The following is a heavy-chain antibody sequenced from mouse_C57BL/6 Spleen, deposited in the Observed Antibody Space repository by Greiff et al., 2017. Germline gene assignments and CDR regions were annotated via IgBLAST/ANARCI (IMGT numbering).Heavy chain of an antibody. D-gene: IGHD2-3*01. Sequence: QVQLQQPGTELVKPGASVKLSCKASGYTFTSYWMHWVKQRPGQGLEWIGNINPSNGGTNYNEKFKSKATLTVDKSSSTSYMQLSSLTSEDSAVYYCARDGYYAFYAMDYWGQGTSVTVSS. CDR3: ARDGYYAFYAMDY. CDR2: INPSNGGT. CDR1: GYTFTSYW. V-gene: IGHV1-53*01. J-gene: IGHJ4*01.